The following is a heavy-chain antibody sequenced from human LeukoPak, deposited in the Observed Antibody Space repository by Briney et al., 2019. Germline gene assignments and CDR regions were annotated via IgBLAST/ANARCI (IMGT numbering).Heavy chain of an antibody. D-gene: IGHD1-26*01. V-gene: IGHV4-34*01. J-gene: IGHJ4*02. CDR2: ISHRGSD. Sequence: SETLSLTCGVSGGSFRGYFWSWIRQPPGKGLEWIGEISHRGSDKYHPSLKSRVTISVDTSKNQFSLKLSSVTAADTAVYYCASPFIVGAARPDYWGQGTLVTVSS. CDR3: ASPFIVGAARPDY. CDR1: GGSFRGYF.